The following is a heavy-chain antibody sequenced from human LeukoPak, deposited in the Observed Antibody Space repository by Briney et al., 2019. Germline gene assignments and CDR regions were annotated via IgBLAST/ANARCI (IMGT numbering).Heavy chain of an antibody. V-gene: IGHV4-59*01. Sequence: SETLSLTCTVSGGSISSYYWSWIRQPPGEGLEGIGYIYYSGSTNYNHSPKSRVTISGDTSEDKFSLKLSSVPAADTAVYYCARAAYYGSGRRPPRLDGFDIWGQGTMVTVSS. CDR2: IYYSGST. J-gene: IGHJ3*02. CDR1: GGSISSYY. CDR3: ARAAYYGSGRRPPRLDGFDI. D-gene: IGHD3-10*01.